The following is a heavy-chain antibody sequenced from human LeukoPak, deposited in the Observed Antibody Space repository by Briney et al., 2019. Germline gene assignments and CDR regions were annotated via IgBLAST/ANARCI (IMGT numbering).Heavy chain of an antibody. V-gene: IGHV1-2*06. CDR1: GYTFTDYY. CDR2: INPNSGGT. D-gene: IGHD6-13*01. Sequence: ASVKVSCKASGYTFTDYYIHWVRQAPGQGLEWMGRINPNSGGTNYAQKFQGRVTMTRDTSISTAYMELSRLRSDDTAVYYCARIDLAAAGPWGYWGQGTLVTVSS. J-gene: IGHJ4*02. CDR3: ARIDLAAAGPWGY.